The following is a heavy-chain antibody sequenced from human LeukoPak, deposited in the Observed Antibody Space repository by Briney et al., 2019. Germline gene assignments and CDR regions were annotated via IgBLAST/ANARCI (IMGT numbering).Heavy chain of an antibody. CDR2: IIPIFGTA. J-gene: IGHJ6*02. CDR1: GGTFSKYT. D-gene: IGHD3-3*01. CDR3: ARDRTNYDFWSGYYLALSMDV. V-gene: IGHV1-69*13. Sequence: SVKVSCKASGGTFSKYTISWVRQRPGQGLEWMGGIIPIFGTANYAQKFQGRVTITADESTSTAYMELSSLRSEDTAVYYCARDRTNYDFWSGYYLALSMDVWGQGTTVTVSS.